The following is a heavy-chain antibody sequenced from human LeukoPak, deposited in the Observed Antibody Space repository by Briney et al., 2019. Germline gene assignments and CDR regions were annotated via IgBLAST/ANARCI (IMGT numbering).Heavy chain of an antibody. J-gene: IGHJ4*02. CDR1: GYTFTSYG. D-gene: IGHD3-10*01. CDR3: ARDSVDATGTYYNDSPDY. CDR2: ISAYNGNT. Sequence: ASVKVSCKASGYTFTSYGITWVRQAPGQGLEWMAWISAYNGNTDYAQNLRGRVTMTTDTSTSTAYMELRSLRSVYYSVYYCARDSVDATGTYYNDSPDYWGQGTLVTVSS. V-gene: IGHV1-18*01.